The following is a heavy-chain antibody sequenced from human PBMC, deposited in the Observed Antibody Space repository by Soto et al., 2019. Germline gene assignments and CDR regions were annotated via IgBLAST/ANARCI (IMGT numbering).Heavy chain of an antibody. J-gene: IGHJ4*02. CDR3: ARGVSAGVDY. V-gene: IGHV1-8*01. CDR2: MQPSTGGT. CDR1: GYSFTSLD. D-gene: IGHD1-26*01. Sequence: ASVKVSCKASGYSFTSLDINWVRQTAGQGLEWMGWMQPSTGGTGYAQKFQGRVTMTRDTSINTAYMELTTLTSDDTAFYYCARGVSAGVDYWGQGTLVTVSS.